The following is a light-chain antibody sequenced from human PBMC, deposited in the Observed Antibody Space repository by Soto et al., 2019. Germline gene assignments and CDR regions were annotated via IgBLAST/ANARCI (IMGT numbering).Light chain of an antibody. Sequence: EVVLTQSPATLSFSPGERATLSCRASENVRTFVDWYQQKPGQAPRLLIYGASNRATGIPARFSGSGSGTEFTLTISSLQSEDFAEYHCQQYNNWPQTFGQGTKVDI. CDR1: ENVRTF. V-gene: IGKV3D-15*01. CDR3: QQYNNWPQT. J-gene: IGKJ1*01. CDR2: GAS.